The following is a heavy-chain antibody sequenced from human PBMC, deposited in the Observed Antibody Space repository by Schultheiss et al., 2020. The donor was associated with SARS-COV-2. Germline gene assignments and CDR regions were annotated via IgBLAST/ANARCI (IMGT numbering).Heavy chain of an antibody. CDR3: ARRGGSSWEFDS. Sequence: SETLSLTCSVSGGSINSYYWSWIRQSPGKGLEWIAYIHSGGRTNYNPSLKSRLTISVEMSKNQFSLKLKSVTAADAAVYFCARRGGSSWEFDSWGQGTRVTVSS. CDR1: GGSINSYY. D-gene: IGHD6-13*01. CDR2: IHSGGRT. V-gene: IGHV4-59*08. J-gene: IGHJ4*02.